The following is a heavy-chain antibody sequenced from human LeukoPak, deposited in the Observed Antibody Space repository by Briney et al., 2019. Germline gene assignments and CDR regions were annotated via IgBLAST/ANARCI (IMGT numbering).Heavy chain of an antibody. CDR1: GYSFTDYY. Sequence: ASVKVSFKTSGYSFTDYYMHWVRQAPGQGLEWMGWINPNSGGTSSEQKFQGRVSMTRDTSITTVYMEVIWLTSDDTAMYYCARADRLHGGPYLIGPWGQGTLVTVSS. J-gene: IGHJ5*02. CDR2: INPNSGGT. V-gene: IGHV1-2*02. CDR3: ARADRLHGGPYLIGP. D-gene: IGHD3-16*01.